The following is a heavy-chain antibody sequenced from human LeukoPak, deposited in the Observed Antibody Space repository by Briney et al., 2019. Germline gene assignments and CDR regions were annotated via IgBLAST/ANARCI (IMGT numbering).Heavy chain of an antibody. D-gene: IGHD3-22*01. Sequence: GGSLRLSCAASGFTFSSYAMSWVRQAPGKGLEWVSAISGSGGSTYYADSVKGRFTISRDNSKNTLYLQMNSLRAEDTAVYYCADTNYYDSSGYYYVPVRSWGQGTLVTVSS. V-gene: IGHV3-23*01. CDR2: ISGSGGST. CDR1: GFTFSSYA. CDR3: ADTNYYDSSGYYYVPVRS. J-gene: IGHJ5*02.